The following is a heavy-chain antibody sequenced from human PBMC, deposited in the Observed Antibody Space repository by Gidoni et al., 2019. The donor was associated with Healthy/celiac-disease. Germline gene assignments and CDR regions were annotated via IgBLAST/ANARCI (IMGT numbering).Heavy chain of an antibody. D-gene: IGHD5-12*01. V-gene: IGHV3-48*03. J-gene: IGHJ4*02. CDR2: ISSSGSTI. Sequence: EVQLVESGGGLVQPGGSLRLSCAASGFTVSSYEMNWVRQAPGKGLEWVSYISSSGSTIYYADSVKGRFTISRDNAKNSLYLQMNSLRAEDTAVYYCARAIRDGYNEFDYWGQGTLVTVSS. CDR1: GFTVSSYE. CDR3: ARAIRDGYNEFDY.